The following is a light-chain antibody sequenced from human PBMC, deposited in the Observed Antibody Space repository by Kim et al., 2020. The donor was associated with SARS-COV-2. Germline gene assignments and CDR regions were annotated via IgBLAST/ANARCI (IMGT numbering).Light chain of an antibody. CDR1: QSIGNW. V-gene: IGKV1-5*03. CDR3: QQYNSYST. Sequence: SASDGDRVTITCRASQSIGNWLAWYQQKPGKAPKLLIYQASKLESGVPSNFRGSGSGTEFTLTINSLQPDDFATYYYQQYNSYSTFGQGTKVDIK. J-gene: IGKJ1*01. CDR2: QAS.